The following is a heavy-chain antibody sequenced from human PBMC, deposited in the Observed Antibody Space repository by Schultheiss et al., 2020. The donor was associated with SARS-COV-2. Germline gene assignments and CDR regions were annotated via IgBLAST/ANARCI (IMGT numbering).Heavy chain of an antibody. J-gene: IGHJ4*02. CDR1: GGSISSGGYY. CDR3: ASTSIAAAGKVDY. Sequence: SQTLSLTCTVSGGSISSGGYYWSWIRQHPGKGLEWIGYIYYSGSTNYNPSLKSRVTISVDKSKNQFSLKLSSVTAADTAVYYCASTSIAAAGKVDYWGQGTLVTVSS. CDR2: IYYSGST. V-gene: IGHV4-31*03. D-gene: IGHD6-13*01.